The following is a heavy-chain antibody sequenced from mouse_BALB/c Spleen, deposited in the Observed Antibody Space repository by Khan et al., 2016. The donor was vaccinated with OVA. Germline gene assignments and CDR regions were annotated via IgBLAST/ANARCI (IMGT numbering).Heavy chain of an antibody. D-gene: IGHD1-1*02. CDR2: ISDGGSYT. J-gene: IGHJ3*01. V-gene: IGHV5-4*02. Sequence: EVELVESGGGLVKPGGSLKLSCAASGFTFSDYYMYWVRQTPEKRLEWVATISDGGSYTYYPDRVKGRFTISRDNAKNNLYLQMSSLKSEDTAMYYWARAGYGGFAYWGQGTLVTVSA. CDR1: GFTFSDYY. CDR3: ARAGYGGFAY.